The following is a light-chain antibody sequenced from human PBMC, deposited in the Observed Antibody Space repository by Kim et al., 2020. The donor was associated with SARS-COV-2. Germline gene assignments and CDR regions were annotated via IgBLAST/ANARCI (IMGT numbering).Light chain of an antibody. V-gene: IGLV3-9*01. CDR3: QVWDSSTLV. J-gene: IGLJ2*01. CDR1: NIGSKK. Sequence: SVALGQTARITCGGNNIGSKKVHWYQEKPGQAPVLVIYRNNNRPSGIPERFSGSNSGNTATLTISRAQAGDEADYYCQVWDSSTLVFGGGTQLTVL. CDR2: RNN.